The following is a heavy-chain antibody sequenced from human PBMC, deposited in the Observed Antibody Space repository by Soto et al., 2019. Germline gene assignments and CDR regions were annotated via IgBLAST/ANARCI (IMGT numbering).Heavy chain of an antibody. J-gene: IGHJ4*02. CDR3: ARENWHFDY. Sequence: QVQLVQSGAGVKKPGASVKVSCKTSGYSFSEFRMHWVRQAPGQGLEWMGWVNPINGNTNYAQDFQGRVTMTRDASTKTVYMELSSLTSDDTSTVYCARENWHFDYWGQGTLLTVSS. V-gene: IGHV1-2*02. CDR1: GYSFSEFR. CDR2: VNPINGNT.